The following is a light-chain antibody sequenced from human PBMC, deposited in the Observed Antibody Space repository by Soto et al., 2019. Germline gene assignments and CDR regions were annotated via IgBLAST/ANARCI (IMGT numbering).Light chain of an antibody. V-gene: IGLV1-40*01. CDR2: DDT. J-gene: IGLJ2*01. Sequence: QSVLTQPPSVSGAPGQRVTISCAGSSYNIGAGYDVNWYQQFPGTAPKLLIDDDTNRPSGVPDRCSGSKSATSASMAITGLQAEDEANYYCQSSDSSLSGSVVFGGGTKLTVL. CDR3: QSSDSSLSGSVV. CDR1: SYNIGAGYD.